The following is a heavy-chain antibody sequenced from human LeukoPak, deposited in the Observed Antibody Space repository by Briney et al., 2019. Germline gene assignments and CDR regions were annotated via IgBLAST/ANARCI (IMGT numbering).Heavy chain of an antibody. CDR2: VHLSGRT. CDR3: AREGGPYRPLDY. Sequence: PSETLSLTCGVSGGSISSTNWWTWVRQPPGEGLEWIGEVHLSGRTNYNPSLESRVTMSVDMSENHISLKLTSVTAADTAVYYCAREGGPYRPLDYSGQGTLVTVSS. CDR1: GGSISSTNW. J-gene: IGHJ4*02. V-gene: IGHV4-4*02.